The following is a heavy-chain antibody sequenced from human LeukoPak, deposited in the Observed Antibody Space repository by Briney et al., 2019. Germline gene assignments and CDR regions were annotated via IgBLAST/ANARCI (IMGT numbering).Heavy chain of an antibody. CDR1: GYTLTELS. CDR2: FDPEDGET. J-gene: IGHJ4*02. CDR3: ATDLTGDKDY. D-gene: IGHD7-27*01. V-gene: IGHV1-24*01. Sequence: EASVNVSCKVSGYTLTELSMHWVRQPPGKGLEWMGGFDPEDGETIYAQMFQGRVTMTEDTYTDTAYMELSSLRSEDTAVYDCATDLTGDKDYWGQGTLVTVSS.